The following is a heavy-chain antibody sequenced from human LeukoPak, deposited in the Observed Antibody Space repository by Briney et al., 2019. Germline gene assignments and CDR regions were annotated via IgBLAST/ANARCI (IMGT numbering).Heavy chain of an antibody. Sequence: SETLSLTCSVSGGSISSGGYSWSWIRQPPGKGLEWIGYMYYSGSTYYNTPLKSRVSISVDPSKNQFSLKLTSVTAADTAVYYCAKQWSWFDPWGQGTLVTVSS. CDR1: GGSISSGGYS. V-gene: IGHV4-30-4*07. CDR2: MYYSGST. CDR3: AKQWSWFDP. J-gene: IGHJ5*02. D-gene: IGHD1/OR15-1a*01.